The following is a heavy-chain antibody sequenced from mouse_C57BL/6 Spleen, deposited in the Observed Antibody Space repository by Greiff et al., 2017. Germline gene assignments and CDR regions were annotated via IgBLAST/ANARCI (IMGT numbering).Heavy chain of an antibody. Sequence: VQLQQPGAELVKPGASVKLSCKASGYTFTSYWMQWVKQRPGQGLEWIGEIDPSDSYPNYNQKFKGKATLTVDTSSSTAYMQLSSLTSEDSAVYYCARTFYGSSQGYYAMDDWGQGTSGTVSS. D-gene: IGHD1-1*01. J-gene: IGHJ4*01. CDR2: IDPSDSYP. CDR1: GYTFTSYW. V-gene: IGHV1-50*01. CDR3: ARTFYGSSQGYYAMDD.